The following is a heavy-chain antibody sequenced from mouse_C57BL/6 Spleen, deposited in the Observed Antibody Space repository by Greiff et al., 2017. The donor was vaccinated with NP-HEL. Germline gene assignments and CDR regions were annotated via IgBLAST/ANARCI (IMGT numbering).Heavy chain of an antibody. D-gene: IGHD4-1*01. Sequence: EVKLVESEGGLVQPGSSMKLSCTASGFTFSDYYMAWVRQVPEKGLEWVANINYDGSSTYYLDSLKSRFIISRDNAKNILYLQMSSLKSEDTATYYCAREGTGPYFDYWGQGTTLTVSS. CDR3: AREGTGPYFDY. J-gene: IGHJ2*01. CDR1: GFTFSDYY. CDR2: INYDGSST. V-gene: IGHV5-16*01.